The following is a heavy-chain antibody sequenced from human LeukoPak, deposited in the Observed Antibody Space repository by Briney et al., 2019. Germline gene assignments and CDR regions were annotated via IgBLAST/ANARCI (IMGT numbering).Heavy chain of an antibody. CDR1: GGSISSSSYY. CDR2: IYYSWSP. V-gene: IGHV4-39*07. CDR3: ARTGGSGSYARFDP. D-gene: IGHD3-10*01. J-gene: IGHJ5*02. Sequence: SEALSLTCTVSGGSISSSSYYWGWIRQPPGKGLEWIGSIYYSWSPYYNPSLKSRVTISVETSKNQFSLKLSSVTAADTAVYYCARTGGSGSYARFDPWGQGTLVTVSS.